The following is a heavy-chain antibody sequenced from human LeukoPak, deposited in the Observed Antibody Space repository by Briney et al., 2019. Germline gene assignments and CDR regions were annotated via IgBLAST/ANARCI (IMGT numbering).Heavy chain of an antibody. CDR2: ISYDGSNK. D-gene: IGHD3-9*01. CDR1: GFTFSSYG. CDR3: AKGARVGYDILTGLFDP. J-gene: IGHJ5*02. Sequence: PGRSLRLSCAASGFTFSSYGMHWVRQAPGKGLEWVAVISYDGSNKYCADSVKGRFTISRDNSKNTLYLQMNSLRAEDTAVYYCAKGARVGYDILTGLFDPWGQGTLVTVSS. V-gene: IGHV3-30*18.